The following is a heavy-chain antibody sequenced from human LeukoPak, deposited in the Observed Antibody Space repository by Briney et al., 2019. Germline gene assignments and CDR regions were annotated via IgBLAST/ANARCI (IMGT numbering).Heavy chain of an antibody. CDR1: GYTLTELS. CDR3: ASGSRSWTSDAFDI. Sequence: ASVKVSCKVSGYTLTELSMHWVRQAPGKGLEWMGGFDPEDGETIYAQKFQGRVSMTTDTSTSTAYMELRSLRSDDAAVYYCASGSRSWTSDAFDIWGQGTMVTVSS. J-gene: IGHJ3*02. V-gene: IGHV1-24*01. CDR2: FDPEDGET. D-gene: IGHD6-13*01.